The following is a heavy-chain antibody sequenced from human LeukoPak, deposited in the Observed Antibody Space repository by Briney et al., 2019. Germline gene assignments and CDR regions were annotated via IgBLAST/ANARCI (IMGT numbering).Heavy chain of an antibody. CDR1: GYTFTSYY. J-gene: IGHJ4*02. CDR2: INPSGGST. V-gene: IGHV1-46*01. D-gene: IGHD4-17*01. CDR3: ARGDYGDYVYPNYFDY. Sequence: ASVKVSCKASGYTFTSYYMHWVRQAPGQGLEWMGIINPSGGSTSYARKFQGRVTMTRDTSTSTVYMELSSLRSEDTAVYYCARGDYGDYVYPNYFDYWGQGTLVTVSS.